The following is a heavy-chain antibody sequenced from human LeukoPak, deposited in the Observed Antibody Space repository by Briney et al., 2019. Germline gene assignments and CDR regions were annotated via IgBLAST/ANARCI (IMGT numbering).Heavy chain of an antibody. CDR3: AKDERELRYFDWSSGY. J-gene: IGHJ4*02. CDR1: GFTFSSYA. CDR2: ISGSGGST. V-gene: IGHV3-23*01. D-gene: IGHD3-9*01. Sequence: WGSLRLSCAASGFTFSSYAMSWVRQAPGKGLEWVSAISGSGGSTYYADSVKGRFTISRDNSKNTLYLQMNSLRAEDTAVYYCAKDERELRYFDWSSGYWGQGTLVTVSS.